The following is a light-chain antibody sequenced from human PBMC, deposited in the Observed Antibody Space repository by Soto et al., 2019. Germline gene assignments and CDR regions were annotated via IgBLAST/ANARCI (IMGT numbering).Light chain of an antibody. CDR3: ATWDDSLTAV. Sequence: QSVLTQPPSASGTPGQRVTISCSGSTSNIGSKTVSWYQQLPGSAPRVLIYNNNERPSGVPDRFSGSKSGTSASLAISGLHSEDYADYYSATWDDSLTAVFGGGTKLTVL. CDR2: NNN. J-gene: IGLJ2*01. CDR1: TSNIGSKT. V-gene: IGLV1-44*01.